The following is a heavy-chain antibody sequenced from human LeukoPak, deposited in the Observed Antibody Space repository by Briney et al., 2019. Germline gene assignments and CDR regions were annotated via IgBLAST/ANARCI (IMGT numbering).Heavy chain of an antibody. CDR1: GGSISGYY. CDR2: IYYSGST. Sequence: PSETLSLTCTVSGGSISGYYWSWIRQPPGKGLEWIGYIYYSGSTNYNPSLKSRVTISVDTSKNQFSLKLSSVTAADTAVYYCARGNYYDSRTYYRAFDIWGQGTMVTVSS. J-gene: IGHJ3*02. D-gene: IGHD3-22*01. CDR3: ARGNYYDSRTYYRAFDI. V-gene: IGHV4-59*12.